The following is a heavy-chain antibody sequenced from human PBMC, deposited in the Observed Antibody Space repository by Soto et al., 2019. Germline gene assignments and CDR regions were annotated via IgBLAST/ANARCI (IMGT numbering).Heavy chain of an antibody. Sequence: ASVKVSCKASGYTFTSYGMSWVGQAPGRGLEWMGWISAYNGNTNYAQKLQGRVTMTTDTSTSTAYMEVRSLRYDDTAVYYCARDPDSSGWSYYHHYGMDVWG. CDR1: GYTFTSYG. V-gene: IGHV1-18*04. J-gene: IGHJ6*02. CDR2: ISAYNGNT. CDR3: ARDPDSSGWSYYHHYGMDV. D-gene: IGHD6-19*01.